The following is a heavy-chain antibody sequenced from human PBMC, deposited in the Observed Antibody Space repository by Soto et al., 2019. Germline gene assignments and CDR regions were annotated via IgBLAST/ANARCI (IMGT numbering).Heavy chain of an antibody. Sequence: PGESLKISCKGSGYSFTSYWISWVRQMPGKGLEWMGRIDPSDSYTNYSPSFQGHVTISADKSISTAYLQWSSLKASDTAMYYCARTSLIAIPDLAFDIWGQGTMVTVSS. V-gene: IGHV5-10-1*01. D-gene: IGHD2-21*01. CDR1: GYSFTSYW. CDR2: IDPSDSYT. CDR3: ARTSLIAIPDLAFDI. J-gene: IGHJ3*02.